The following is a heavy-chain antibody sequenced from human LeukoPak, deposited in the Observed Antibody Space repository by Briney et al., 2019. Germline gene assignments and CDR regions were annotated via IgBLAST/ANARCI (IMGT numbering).Heavy chain of an antibody. CDR3: ASSDHFDWLPSDY. Sequence: GGSLRLSCAASGFTFSSYEMNWVRQAPGKGLEWVSYISSSGSTIYYADSVKGRFTISRDNAKNSLYLQMNSLRAEDTAVYYCASSDHFDWLPSDYWGQGTLVTVSS. CDR1: GFTFSSYE. CDR2: ISSSGSTI. V-gene: IGHV3-48*03. D-gene: IGHD3-9*01. J-gene: IGHJ4*02.